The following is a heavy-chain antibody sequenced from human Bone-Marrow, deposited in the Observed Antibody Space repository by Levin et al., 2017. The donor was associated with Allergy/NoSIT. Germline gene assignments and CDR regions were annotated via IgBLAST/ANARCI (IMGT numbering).Heavy chain of an antibody. V-gene: IGHV4-39*01. Sequence: SETLSLTCTVSGVSTSSRSYYWGWIRQPPGKGPEWIGSISYSGNTYYNPSVWGRVTIFVDTSNNHLSLTLTSVTAADTAVYFCVSFPVGTTATYWGQGTLVAVSS. D-gene: IGHD1-1*01. CDR3: VSFPVGTTATY. CDR2: ISYSGNT. J-gene: IGHJ4*02. CDR1: GVSTSSRSYY.